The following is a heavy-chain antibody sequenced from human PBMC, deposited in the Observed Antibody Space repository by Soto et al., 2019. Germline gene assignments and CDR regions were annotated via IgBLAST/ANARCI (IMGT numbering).Heavy chain of an antibody. J-gene: IGHJ3*01. D-gene: IGHD6-13*01. CDR3: ATAPYSVPWYGHDD. CDR2: IWNDGSNK. V-gene: IGHV3-33*01. Sequence: GRSLRLSCAASGFTFLTYGMHWVRQAPGKGLEWVAVIWNDGSNKYYADSVKGRFTISRDNSKNTLYLQMNSLRAEDTAVYYCATAPYSVPWYGHDDWG. CDR1: GFTFLTYG.